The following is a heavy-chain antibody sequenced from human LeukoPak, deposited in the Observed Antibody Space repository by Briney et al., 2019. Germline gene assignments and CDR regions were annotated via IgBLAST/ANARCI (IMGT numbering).Heavy chain of an antibody. D-gene: IGHD3-10*01. CDR3: ARCGDGLPCDFDF. CDR2: ISSIASTI. Sequence: GGSLRLSCAASGFTFSDYYMSWVRQTSGKGLEWVSSISSIASTIYYADSVKGRFTISRDNTKNSLYPQMNSLRAEDTAVYYCARCGDGLPCDFDFWGQGTLVTVSS. J-gene: IGHJ4*02. V-gene: IGHV3-11*04. CDR1: GFTFSDYY.